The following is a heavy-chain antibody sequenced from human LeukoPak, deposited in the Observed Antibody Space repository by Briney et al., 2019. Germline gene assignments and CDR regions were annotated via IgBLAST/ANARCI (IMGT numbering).Heavy chain of an antibody. V-gene: IGHV4-31*03. J-gene: IGHJ2*01. CDR2: IYYSGST. Sequence: SETLSLTCTVSGGSISSGGYYWSWIRQHPGKGLEWIGYIYYSGSTYYNPSLKSRVTISVDTSKNQFSLKLSSVTAADTAVYYCASPQSTVTTFGYWYFDLWGRGTLVTVSS. CDR3: ASPQSTVTTFGYWYFDL. CDR1: GGSISSGGYY. D-gene: IGHD4-17*01.